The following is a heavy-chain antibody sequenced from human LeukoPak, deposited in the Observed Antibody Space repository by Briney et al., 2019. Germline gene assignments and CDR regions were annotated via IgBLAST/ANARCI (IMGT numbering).Heavy chain of an antibody. V-gene: IGHV1-2*05. CDR1: GYTFTGYY. Sequence: ASVKVSCKASGYTFTGYYMHWVRQAPGQGLEWMGRANPNSGGTNYAQKFQGRVTMTRDTSINTAYMELSRLISDATGVYYCARGRQLHYGSGSYYYREFDYWGQGTLVTVSS. J-gene: IGHJ4*02. CDR3: ARGRQLHYGSGSYYYREFDY. D-gene: IGHD3-10*01. CDR2: ANPNSGGT.